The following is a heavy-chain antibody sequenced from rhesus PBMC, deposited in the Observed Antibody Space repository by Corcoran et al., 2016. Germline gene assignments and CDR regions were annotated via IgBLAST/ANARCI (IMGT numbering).Heavy chain of an antibody. V-gene: IGHV4S11*01. D-gene: IGHD5-24*01. CDR2: IDSSGST. CDR3: ARHRTAGTDYFDY. Sequence: QVQLQESGPGLVKPSETLSLPCAVSGGSSSSSYWGWIRPAPGKGLEWIGRIDSSGSTYYNPSLKSRVTLSVDTSKNQFSLKLSSVTAADTAVYYCARHRTAGTDYFDYWGQGVLVTVSS. J-gene: IGHJ4*01. CDR1: GGSSSSSY.